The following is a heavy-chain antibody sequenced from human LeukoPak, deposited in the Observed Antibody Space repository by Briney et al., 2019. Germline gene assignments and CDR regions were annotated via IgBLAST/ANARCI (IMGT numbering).Heavy chain of an antibody. V-gene: IGHV1-18*01. CDR3: ARVTIFGVVMGPFYYMDV. CDR1: GYTFTNYA. CDR2: ISGYNGNT. Sequence: ASVKVSCKASGYTFTNYAISWVRQAPGQGLEWMGWISGYNGNTNYAQKLQGRVTMTTDTSTRTAYMELRSLRSDDTAVYYCARVTIFGVVMGPFYYMDVWGKGTTVTVSS. D-gene: IGHD3-3*01. J-gene: IGHJ6*03.